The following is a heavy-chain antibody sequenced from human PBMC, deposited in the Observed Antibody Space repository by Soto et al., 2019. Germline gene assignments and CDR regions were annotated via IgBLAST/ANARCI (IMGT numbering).Heavy chain of an antibody. CDR3: AADEGYSSSSSYYYYGMDV. CDR2: IVVGSGNT. V-gene: IGHV1-58*01. CDR1: GFTFTSPA. J-gene: IGHJ6*02. D-gene: IGHD6-6*01. Sequence: SVKVSCKASGFTFTSPAVQWVRQARGQRLEWIGWIVVGSGNTNYAQKFQERVTITRDMSTSTAYMELSSLRSEDTAVYYCAADEGYSSSSSYYYYGMDVWGQGTTVTVSS.